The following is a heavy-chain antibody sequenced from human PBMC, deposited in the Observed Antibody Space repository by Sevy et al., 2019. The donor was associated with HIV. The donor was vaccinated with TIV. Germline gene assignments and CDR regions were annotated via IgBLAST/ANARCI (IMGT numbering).Heavy chain of an antibody. Sequence: GGSLRLSCAASEFTFSSHAVSWVRQAPGKGLEWVSAISGDGVNTHYADSVRGRFTIPRDNFKNTLYLQMNSLRAEDTALYYCARDGRGISAFDIWGQGTMVTVSS. CDR3: ARDGRGISAFDI. J-gene: IGHJ3*02. D-gene: IGHD3-3*02. CDR1: EFTFSSHA. CDR2: ISGDGVNT. V-gene: IGHV3-23*01.